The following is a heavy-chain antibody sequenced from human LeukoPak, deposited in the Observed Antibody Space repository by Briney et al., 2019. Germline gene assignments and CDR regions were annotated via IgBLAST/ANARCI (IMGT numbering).Heavy chain of an antibody. CDR1: GGSISSYY. J-gene: IGHJ4*02. CDR2: FYYSGST. V-gene: IGHV4-59*01. CDR3: ARPTAAPYYFDY. Sequence: SETLSLTCTVSGGSISSYYWSWLRQPPGKGLEWLGYFYYSGSTNYNPSLKSRVNISVDTSKNQFSLKLSSVTAADTAVYYFARPTAAPYYFDYWGQGTRVTVSS. D-gene: IGHD2-21*02.